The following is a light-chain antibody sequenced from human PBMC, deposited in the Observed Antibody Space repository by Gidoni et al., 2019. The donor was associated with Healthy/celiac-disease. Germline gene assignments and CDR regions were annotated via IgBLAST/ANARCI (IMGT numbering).Light chain of an antibody. CDR1: QSVSSY. Sequence: EIALTHSPATLSLSPGERATLPCRASQSVSSYLAWYQQKPGQDPRLLIYDPSNRATGIPARCSGSGAGTEVTLTISSLEHEDFAVYYCQQRSNWHPLTFGGGTKVEIK. CDR2: DPS. V-gene: IGKV3-11*01. CDR3: QQRSNWHPLT. J-gene: IGKJ4*01.